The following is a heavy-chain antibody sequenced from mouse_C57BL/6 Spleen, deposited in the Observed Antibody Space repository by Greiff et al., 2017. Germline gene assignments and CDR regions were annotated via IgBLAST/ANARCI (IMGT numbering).Heavy chain of an antibody. CDR2: IYPGDGDT. D-gene: IGHD1-1*01. CDR1: GYAFSSSW. V-gene: IGHV1-82*01. CDR3: ARDGTTRVDY. Sequence: QVQLQQSGPELVKPGASVKISCKASGYAFSSSWLNWVKQRPGKGLEWIGRIYPGDGDTNYNGKFKGKATLTEDKSSSTAYMQLSSLTAEDSAVYFCARDGTTRVDYWGQGTTLTVSS. J-gene: IGHJ2*01.